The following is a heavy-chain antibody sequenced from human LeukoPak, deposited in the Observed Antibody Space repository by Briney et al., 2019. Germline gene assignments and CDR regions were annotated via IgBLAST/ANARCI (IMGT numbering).Heavy chain of an antibody. J-gene: IGHJ5*02. Sequence: GGSLRLSCAASGFTFSNYWMIWVRQAPGKGLVWVGNIKQDGSEKRYADSVRGRFSISRDNAQTSLYLQMNSLRAEDTAVYYCARASDPWLQLTWGQGTLVTVSS. D-gene: IGHD5-24*01. CDR3: ARASDPWLQLT. CDR2: IKQDGSEK. CDR1: GFTFSNYW. V-gene: IGHV3-7*05.